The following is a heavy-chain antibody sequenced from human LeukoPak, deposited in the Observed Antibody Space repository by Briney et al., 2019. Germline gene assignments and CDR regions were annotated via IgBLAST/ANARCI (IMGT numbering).Heavy chain of an antibody. CDR2: IYYSGST. D-gene: IGHD3-10*01. CDR3: ARGRYYYGSGSPCDY. V-gene: IGHV4-30-4*01. J-gene: IGHJ4*02. Sequence: KSSETLSLTCTVSGGSISSGDYYWSWIRQPPGKGLEWIGYIYYSGSTNYNPSLKSRVTISVDTSKNQFSLKLSSVTAADTAVYYCARGRYYYGSGSPCDYWGQGTLVTVSS. CDR1: GGSISSGDYY.